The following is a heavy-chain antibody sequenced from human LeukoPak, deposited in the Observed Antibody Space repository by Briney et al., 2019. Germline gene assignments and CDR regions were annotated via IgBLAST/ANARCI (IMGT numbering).Heavy chain of an antibody. CDR3: ARGPYPDY. CDR2: IKQDGSEK. J-gene: IGHJ4*01. Sequence: GGSLRLSCAASGFTFSSCWMSWVRQAPGKGLEWVANIKQDGSEKYYVDSVKGRFTISRDNAKNLLYLQMNSLRAEDTAVYYCARGPYPDYWGHGTLVTVSS. V-gene: IGHV3-7*01. CDR1: GFTFSSCW.